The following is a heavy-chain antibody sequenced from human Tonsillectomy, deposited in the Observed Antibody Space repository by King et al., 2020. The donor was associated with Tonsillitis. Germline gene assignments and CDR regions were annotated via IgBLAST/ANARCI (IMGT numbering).Heavy chain of an antibody. J-gene: IGHJ4*02. V-gene: IGHV1-2*02. D-gene: IGHD2-15*01. CDR1: GYTFTDYY. CDR3: ARDLVVGNIPYY. Sequence: HVQLVQSGAEVKKPGASVKVSCKASGYTFTDYYMHWVRQAPGQGLEWMGWINPNSGGTNYAQKFQGRVTLTRDTSISTAYMELSRLRSDDTAVYYCARDLVVGNIPYYCGQGTLVTVSS. CDR2: INPNSGGT.